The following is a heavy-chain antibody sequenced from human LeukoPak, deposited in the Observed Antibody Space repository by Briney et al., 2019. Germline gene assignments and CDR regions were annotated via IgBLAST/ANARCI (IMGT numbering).Heavy chain of an antibody. CDR2: IYYSGST. J-gene: IGHJ6*03. CDR3: ARIQGAGDIVATNYYYMDV. Sequence: SETLSLTCTVSGGSISSGGYYWSWIRQHPGKGLEWIGYIYYSGSTYYNPSLKSRVTISVDTSKNQFSLKLSSVTAADTAVYYCARIQGAGDIVATNYYYMDVWGKGTTVTVSS. CDR1: GGSISSGGYY. D-gene: IGHD5-12*01. V-gene: IGHV4-31*03.